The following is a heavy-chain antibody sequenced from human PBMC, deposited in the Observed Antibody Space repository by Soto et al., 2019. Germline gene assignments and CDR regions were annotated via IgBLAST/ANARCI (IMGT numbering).Heavy chain of an antibody. CDR3: ARQPNYDSSGSTDY. CDR2: INHSGST. D-gene: IGHD3-22*01. J-gene: IGHJ4*02. CDR1: GGSFSGYY. Sequence: SETLSLTCAVYGGSFSGYYWSWIRQPPGKGLEWIGEINHSGSTNYNPSLKSRVTISVDTSKNQFSLKLSSVTAADTAVYYCARQPNYDSSGSTDYWGQGTLVTVSS. V-gene: IGHV4-34*01.